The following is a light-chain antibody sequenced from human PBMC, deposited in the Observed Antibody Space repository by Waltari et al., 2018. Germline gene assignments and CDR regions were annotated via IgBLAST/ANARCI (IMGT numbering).Light chain of an antibody. J-gene: IGKJ4*01. Sequence: EVVMTQSPATLSLSPGDRATLSCRASQSVSNSLSWYQQTPGQAPRLLIYNAITRATGIPARFSGSGSGTDFTLTIGSLEPEDAAVYFCLQRTNWPPTFGGGTTVEIK. CDR1: QSVSNS. CDR3: LQRTNWPPT. CDR2: NAI. V-gene: IGKV3-11*01.